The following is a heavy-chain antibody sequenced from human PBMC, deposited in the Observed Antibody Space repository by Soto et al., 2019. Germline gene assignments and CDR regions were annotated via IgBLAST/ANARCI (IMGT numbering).Heavy chain of an antibody. Sequence: SETLSLTCAVSGGSISSGGYSWSWIRQPPGKGLEWIGEINHSGSTNYNPSLKSRVTISVDTSKNQFSLKLSSVTAADTAVYYCARTSRFEYWGQGTLVTVSS. CDR2: INHSGST. V-gene: IGHV4-30-2*01. CDR1: GGSISSGGYS. D-gene: IGHD6-6*01. J-gene: IGHJ4*02. CDR3: ARTSRFEY.